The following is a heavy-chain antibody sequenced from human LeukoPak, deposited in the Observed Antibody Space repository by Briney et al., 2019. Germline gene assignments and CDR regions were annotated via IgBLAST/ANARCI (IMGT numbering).Heavy chain of an antibody. Sequence: SETLSLTCTVSGYSISSGYYWGWIRQPPGKGLEWIGSIYHSGSTYYNPSLKSRVTISVDTSKNQFSLKLSSVTAADTAVYYCARERAKTYYYGSGSYPFDYWGQGTLVTVSS. CDR1: GYSISSGYY. D-gene: IGHD3-10*01. J-gene: IGHJ4*02. CDR3: ARERAKTYYYGSGSYPFDY. V-gene: IGHV4-38-2*02. CDR2: IYHSGST.